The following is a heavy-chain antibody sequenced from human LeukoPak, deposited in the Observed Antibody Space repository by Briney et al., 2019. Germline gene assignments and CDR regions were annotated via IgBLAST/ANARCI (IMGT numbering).Heavy chain of an antibody. J-gene: IGHJ5*02. V-gene: IGHV4-34*01. CDR3: ARELPAAISWFDP. CDR1: GGSFSGYY. CDR2: INHSGST. D-gene: IGHD2-2*01. Sequence: SETLSLTCAVYGGSFSGYYWSWIRQPPGKGLEWIGEINHSGSTNYNPSLKSRVTISVDTSKNQFSLKLSSVTAADTAVYYCARELPAAISWFDPWGQGTLVTVSS.